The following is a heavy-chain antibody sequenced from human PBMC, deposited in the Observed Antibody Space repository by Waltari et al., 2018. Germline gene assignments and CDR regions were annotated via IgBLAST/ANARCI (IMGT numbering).Heavy chain of an antibody. J-gene: IGHJ4*02. CDR1: GGTFSSYA. Sequence: QVQLVQSGAEVKKPGSSVKVSCKASGGTFSSYAISWGRQAPGQGLEWMGGIIPIFGTANYAQKSQGRVTITTDESTSTAYMELSRLRSDDTAVYYCARGAEQQPNHFDYWGQGTLVTVSS. CDR3: ARGAEQQPNHFDY. V-gene: IGHV1-69*05. CDR2: IIPIFGTA. D-gene: IGHD6-13*01.